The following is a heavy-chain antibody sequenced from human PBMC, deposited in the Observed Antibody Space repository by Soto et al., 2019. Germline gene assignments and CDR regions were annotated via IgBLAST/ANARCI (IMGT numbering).Heavy chain of an antibody. J-gene: IGHJ6*02. D-gene: IGHD6-6*01. Sequence: QVQLVQSGAEVKKPGSSVKVSCKASGGTFSSYAISWVRQAPGQGLAWMGGIIPIFGTANYAQKFQGRVTITADESTRTDYMELSSLRSEDTAVYYCASSYSSSRYCYYYGMDVWGQGTTVTVSS. CDR1: GGTFSSYA. CDR3: ASSYSSSRYCYYYGMDV. V-gene: IGHV1-69*01. CDR2: IIPIFGTA.